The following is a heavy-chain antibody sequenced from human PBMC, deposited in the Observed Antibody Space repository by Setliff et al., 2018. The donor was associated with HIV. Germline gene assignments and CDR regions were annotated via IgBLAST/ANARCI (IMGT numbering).Heavy chain of an antibody. J-gene: IGHJ4*02. CDR1: GGSISSSNW. CDR2: IYHSGST. CDR3: ARVGITMVRGVIINSDLYY. Sequence: SETLSLTCAVSGGSISSSNWWSWVRQPPGKGLDWIGEIYHSGSTNYNPSLKSRVTISVDKSKNQFSLRLSSVTAADTAVYYCARVGITMVRGVIINSDLYYWGQGTLVTVSS. V-gene: IGHV4-4*02. D-gene: IGHD3-10*01.